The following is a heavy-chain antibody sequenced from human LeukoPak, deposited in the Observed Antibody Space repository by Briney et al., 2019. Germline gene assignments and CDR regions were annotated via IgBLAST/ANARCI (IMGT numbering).Heavy chain of an antibody. Sequence: ASVKVSCKASGYTFTTYDINWVRQATGQGLEWMGWMNPNSGNTGYAQKFQGRVTMARNTSISTAYMELSSLRSEDTAVYYCARRSGATRREFDPWGQGALVTVSS. D-gene: IGHD1-26*01. J-gene: IGHJ5*02. V-gene: IGHV1-8*01. CDR2: MNPNSGNT. CDR3: ARRSGATRREFDP. CDR1: GYTFTTYD.